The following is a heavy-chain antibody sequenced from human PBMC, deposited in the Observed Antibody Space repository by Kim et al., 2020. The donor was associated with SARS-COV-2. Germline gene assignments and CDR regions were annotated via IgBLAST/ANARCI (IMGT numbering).Heavy chain of an antibody. J-gene: IGHJ4*02. V-gene: IGHV3-73*01. CDR2: IRSKFNNYAT. Sequence: GGSLRLSCAASGFTFSDFSMHWVRQASGKGLEWVGRIRSKFNNYATAYAASVKGRVTISRDDSKNTAYLEMNSLNTEDTALYYCSRNYGSGSLVDHWGQGTLVTVSS. D-gene: IGHD3-10*01. CDR1: GFTFSDFS. CDR3: SRNYGSGSLVDH.